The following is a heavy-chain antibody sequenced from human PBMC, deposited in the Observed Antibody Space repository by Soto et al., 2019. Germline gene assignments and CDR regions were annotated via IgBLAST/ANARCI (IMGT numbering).Heavy chain of an antibody. CDR3: ARDLDGLHDDNSGPYPRPG. D-gene: IGHD3-22*01. J-gene: IGHJ1*01. CDR2: IHSSGSI. CDR1: GGSISSDDYY. Sequence: PSETLALTCTVSGGSISSDDYYWSWIRQAPGRGLEWIGYIHSSGSIYYNPSLKSRAPMSIDTARNQFSLKVSSVTVADTAVYYCARDLDGLHDDNSGPYPRPGWGQGTLVTVSS. V-gene: IGHV4-30-4*01.